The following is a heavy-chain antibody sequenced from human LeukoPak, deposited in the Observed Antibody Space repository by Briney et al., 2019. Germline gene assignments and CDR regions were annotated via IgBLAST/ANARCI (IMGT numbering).Heavy chain of an antibody. J-gene: IGHJ4*02. CDR3: ANGYKTDWTGFDY. CDR1: GFAFRSYT. Sequence: PGGSLRLSCAASGFAFRSYTMSWVRQPPGMGLEWVSGISTGGGSTYYADSVKGRFTISRDDSTNTLYLQMNGLRPEDTALYYCANGYKTDWTGFDYWGRGPRSPSP. D-gene: IGHD1-14*01. V-gene: IGHV3-23*01. CDR2: ISTGGGST.